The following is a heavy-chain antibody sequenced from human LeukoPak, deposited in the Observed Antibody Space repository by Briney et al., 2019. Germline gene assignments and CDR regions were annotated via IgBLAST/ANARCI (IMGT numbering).Heavy chain of an antibody. J-gene: IGHJ5*01. V-gene: IGHV3-66*01. Sequence: SGGSLRLSCAASRFTFSNCAMSWVRQAPGKGLEWVSVIYSGGSTYYADSVKGRFTISRDNSNSLISLQMNNLTTEDTAVYYCAREKFDSWGQGTLVTVSP. CDR1: RFTFSNCA. CDR2: IYSGGST. CDR3: AREKFDS.